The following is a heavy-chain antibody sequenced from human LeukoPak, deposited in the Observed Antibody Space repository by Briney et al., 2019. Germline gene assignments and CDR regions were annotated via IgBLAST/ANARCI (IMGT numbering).Heavy chain of an antibody. CDR3: ARPVRGDDAFDI. Sequence: SETLSLTCTVSGGSISSYYWSWIRQPPGKGLEWIGYIYYSGSTNYNPSLKSRVTISVDTSKNQFSLKLSSVTATDTAVYYCARPVRGDDAFDIWGQGTMVTVSS. V-gene: IGHV4-59*01. J-gene: IGHJ3*02. D-gene: IGHD2-21*01. CDR2: IYYSGST. CDR1: GGSISSYY.